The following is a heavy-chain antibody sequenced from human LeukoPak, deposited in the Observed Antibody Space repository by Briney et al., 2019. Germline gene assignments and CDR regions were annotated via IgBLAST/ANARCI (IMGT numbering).Heavy chain of an antibody. Sequence: ASVKVSCKASGGTFSSYAISWVRQAPGQGLEWMGGIIPILGTANYAQKFQGRVTITTDESTSTAYMELSSLRSEDTAVYYCARDLTGTNWFGPWGQGTLVTVSS. V-gene: IGHV1-69*05. D-gene: IGHD1-7*01. CDR1: GGTFSSYA. J-gene: IGHJ5*02. CDR3: ARDLTGTNWFGP. CDR2: IIPILGTA.